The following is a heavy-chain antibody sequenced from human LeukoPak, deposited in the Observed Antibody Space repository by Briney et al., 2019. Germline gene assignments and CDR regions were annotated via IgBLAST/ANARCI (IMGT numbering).Heavy chain of an antibody. Sequence: PGGSLRLSCAASGFTFSSYAMSWVRQAPGKGLEWVSAISGSGGSTYYADSVKGRCTISRDNSKNTLYLQMNSLRAEDTAVYYCARGYSNYGYAFDIWGQGTMVTVSS. V-gene: IGHV3-23*01. CDR3: ARGYSNYGYAFDI. CDR2: ISGSGGST. J-gene: IGHJ3*02. D-gene: IGHD4-11*01. CDR1: GFTFSSYA.